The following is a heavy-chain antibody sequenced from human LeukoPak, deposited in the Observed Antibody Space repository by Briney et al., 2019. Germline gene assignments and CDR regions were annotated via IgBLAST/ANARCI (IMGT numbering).Heavy chain of an antibody. CDR3: ARDWVEDGDYGYYYGMDV. CDR1: GITFSNAW. Sequence: GGSLRLSCVVSGITFSNAWMNWVRQTPGKGLEWVGRIKSKVNGGTTDYAAPVKGRFTISRDDSKNTLYLQMNSLRAEDTAVYYCARDWVEDGDYGYYYGMDVWGQGTTVTVSS. V-gene: IGHV3-15*07. CDR2: IKSKVNGGTT. D-gene: IGHD4-17*01. J-gene: IGHJ6*02.